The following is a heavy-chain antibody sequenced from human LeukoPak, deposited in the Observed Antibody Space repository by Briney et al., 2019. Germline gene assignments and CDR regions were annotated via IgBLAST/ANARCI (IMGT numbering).Heavy chain of an antibody. CDR2: INHSGST. V-gene: IGHV4-34*01. CDR1: GGSFSGYY. D-gene: IGHD3-10*01. CDR3: ARVKGRYYGMDV. J-gene: IGHJ6*02. Sequence: SETLSLTCAVYGGSFSGYYWSWPRQPPGKGLEWIGEINHSGSTNYNPSLKSRVTISVHTSKNQFSLKLSSVTAADTAVYYCARVKGRYYGMDVWGQGTTVTVSS.